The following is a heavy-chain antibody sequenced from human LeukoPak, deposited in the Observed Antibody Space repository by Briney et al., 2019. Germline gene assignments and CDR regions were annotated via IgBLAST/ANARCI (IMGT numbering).Heavy chain of an antibody. J-gene: IGHJ4*02. Sequence: PGGSLRLSCAASGFTFSSYAMSWVRQAPGKGLEWVSAISGSGGSTYYADSVKGRFTISRDNSKNTLYLQMNSLRAEDTAVYYCAGERNYYDSSGYYALPAFDYWGQGTLVTVSS. CDR3: AGERNYYDSSGYYALPAFDY. V-gene: IGHV3-23*01. D-gene: IGHD3-22*01. CDR1: GFTFSSYA. CDR2: ISGSGGST.